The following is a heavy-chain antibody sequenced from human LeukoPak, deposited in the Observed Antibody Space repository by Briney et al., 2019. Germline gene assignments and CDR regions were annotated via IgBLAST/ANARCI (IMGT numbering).Heavy chain of an antibody. J-gene: IGHJ4*02. CDR3: ARDRAIFGVVTLDY. V-gene: IGHV3-30-3*01. Sequence: GTSLRLSCAASGFTFSSYAMFWVRQAPGKGLEWVAVISYDGSNKYYADSVKGRFTISRDNSKNTLYLQMNSLRAEDTAVYYCARDRAIFGVVTLDYWGQGTLVTVSS. CDR2: ISYDGSNK. CDR1: GFTFSSYA. D-gene: IGHD3-3*01.